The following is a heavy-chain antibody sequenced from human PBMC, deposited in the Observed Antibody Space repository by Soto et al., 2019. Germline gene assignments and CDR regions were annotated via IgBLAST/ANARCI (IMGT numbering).Heavy chain of an antibody. V-gene: IGHV3-33*01. Sequence: GGSLRLSCAASGFTFSSYGMHWVRQAPGKGLEWVAVIWYDGSNKYYADSVKGRFTISRDNSKNTLYLQMNSLRAEDTAVYYCARDHWGGYDLSYYYMDVWGKGTTVTVSS. D-gene: IGHD5-12*01. CDR2: IWYDGSNK. CDR3: ARDHWGGYDLSYYYMDV. CDR1: GFTFSSYG. J-gene: IGHJ6*03.